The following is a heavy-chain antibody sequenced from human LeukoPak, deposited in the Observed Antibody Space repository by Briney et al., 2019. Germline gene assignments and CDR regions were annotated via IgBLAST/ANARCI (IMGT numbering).Heavy chain of an antibody. J-gene: IGHJ4*02. V-gene: IGHV1-69*05. CDR3: ASAWFGELLALDY. CDR2: ITPTYGLV. D-gene: IGHD3-10*01. Sequence: ITPTYGLVHYAQKFQGRVTLTTDASTGTADLEMNSLTFEDTAVYYCASAWFGELLALDYWGQGTLVTVSS.